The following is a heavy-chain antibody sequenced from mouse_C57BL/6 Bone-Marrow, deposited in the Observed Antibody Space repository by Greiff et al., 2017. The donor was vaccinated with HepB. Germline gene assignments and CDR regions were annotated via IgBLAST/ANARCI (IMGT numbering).Heavy chain of an antibody. V-gene: IGHV5-12*01. CDR3: ARPYYYGSSYWYFDV. Sequence: LVESGGGLVQPGGSLKLSCAASGFTFSDYYMYWVRQTPEKRLEWVAYISNGGGSTYYPDTVKGRFTISRDNAKNTLYLQMSRLKSEDTAMYYCARPYYYGSSYWYFDVWGTGTTVTVSS. D-gene: IGHD1-1*01. CDR1: GFTFSDYY. CDR2: ISNGGGST. J-gene: IGHJ1*03.